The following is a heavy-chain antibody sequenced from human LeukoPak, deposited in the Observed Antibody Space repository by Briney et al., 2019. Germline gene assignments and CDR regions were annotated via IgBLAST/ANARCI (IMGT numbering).Heavy chain of an antibody. D-gene: IGHD6-19*01. CDR3: GRQAYNSGWCDY. CDR1: GFTFSTYA. CDR2: ITGDGGGT. V-gene: IGHV3-23*01. J-gene: IGHJ4*02. Sequence: PGGSLRLSCAASGFTFSTYAMSWVRQAPGKGLEWVSAITGDGGGTNYADSVKGRFTISRDNSKNTLFLQMNSLRAEDAALYYCGRQAYNSGWCDYWGQGTLVTVSS.